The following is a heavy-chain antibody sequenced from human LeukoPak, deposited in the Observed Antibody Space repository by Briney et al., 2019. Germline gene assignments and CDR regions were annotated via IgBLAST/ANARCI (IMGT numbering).Heavy chain of an antibody. D-gene: IGHD5-24*01. J-gene: IGHJ4*02. Sequence: PGGSLRLSCAASGFTFSSYWMSWVRQAPGKGLEWVANIKQDGSEKYYVDSVKGRFTISRDNAKNSLDLLMNSLRAEDTAVYYCARTDGYQSVPDFRGQGTLVTVSS. V-gene: IGHV3-7*04. CDR2: IKQDGSEK. CDR1: GFTFSSYW. CDR3: ARTDGYQSVPDF.